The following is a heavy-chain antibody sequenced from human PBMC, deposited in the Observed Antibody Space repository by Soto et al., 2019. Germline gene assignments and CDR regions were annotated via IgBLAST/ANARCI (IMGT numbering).Heavy chain of an antibody. D-gene: IGHD3-22*01. V-gene: IGHV4-31*03. CDR1: GGSISSGGYY. J-gene: IGHJ6*02. CDR2: IYYSGST. CDR3: ARDYPSLPYDSSGYGSYYYGMDV. Sequence: PSETLSLTCTVSGGSISSGGYYWSWIRQHPGKGLEWIGYIYYSGSTYYNPSLKSRVTISVDTSKNQFSLKLSSVTAADTAVYYCARDYPSLPYDSSGYGSYYYGMDVWGQGTTVTVSS.